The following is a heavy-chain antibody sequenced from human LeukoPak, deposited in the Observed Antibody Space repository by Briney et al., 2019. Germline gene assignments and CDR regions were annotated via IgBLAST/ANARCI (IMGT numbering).Heavy chain of an antibody. CDR3: ARDVGEEHYYDSSGPIIG. Sequence: GGSLRLSCAASGFTFSSYWMHWVRQAPGKGLEWVSSISSSSSYIYYADSVKGRFTISRDNAKNSLYLQMNSLRAEDTAVYYCARDVGEEHYYDSSGPIIGWGQGTLVTVSS. CDR1: GFTFSSYW. CDR2: ISSSSSYI. J-gene: IGHJ4*02. D-gene: IGHD3-22*01. V-gene: IGHV3-21*01.